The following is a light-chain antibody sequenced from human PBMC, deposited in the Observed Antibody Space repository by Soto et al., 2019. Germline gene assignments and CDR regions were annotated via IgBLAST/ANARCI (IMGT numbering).Light chain of an antibody. V-gene: IGKV1-5*01. J-gene: IGKJ1*01. CDR1: QSFSSW. CDR2: DAS. CDR3: QQYNSYSPWA. Sequence: DIQMTQSPSTLSASVGDRVTITCRASQSFSSWLAWYQQKPGKAPKILIYDASSLESGVPSRFSGSGSGTEFPLTISSLQPDDFAAYYCQQYNSYSPWAFGQETKVDIK.